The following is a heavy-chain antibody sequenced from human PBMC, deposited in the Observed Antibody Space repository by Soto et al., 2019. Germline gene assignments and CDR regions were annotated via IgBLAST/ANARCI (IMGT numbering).Heavy chain of an antibody. CDR3: ARHTPDSSGAFDD. Sequence: SETLSLTCTVSVGSISSSSYYWGWIRQPPGKGLEWIGSIYCSGSTYYNPSLKSRVTISVDTSKNQFSLKLSSVTAADTAVYYCARHTPDSSGAFDDWGQGTLVTVSS. D-gene: IGHD3-22*01. CDR1: VGSISSSSYY. J-gene: IGHJ4*02. CDR2: IYCSGST. V-gene: IGHV4-39*01.